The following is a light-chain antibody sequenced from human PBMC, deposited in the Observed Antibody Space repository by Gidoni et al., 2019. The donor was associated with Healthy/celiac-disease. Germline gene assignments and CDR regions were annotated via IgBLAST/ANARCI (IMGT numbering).Light chain of an antibody. CDR1: QDSSNY. CDR2: DAS. V-gene: IGKV1-33*01. J-gene: IGKJ3*01. Sequence: DIQMTQSPSSLSASVGDRVTITCQASQDSSNYLNWYQQKPGKAPKLLIYDASNLETGVPSRCSGSGSGTDFTFTISSLQPEDIATYYCQQYDNLPPFTFGPGTKVDIK. CDR3: QQYDNLPPFT.